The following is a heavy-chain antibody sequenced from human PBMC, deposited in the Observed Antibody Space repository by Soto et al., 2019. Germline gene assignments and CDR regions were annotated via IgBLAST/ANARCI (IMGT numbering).Heavy chain of an antibody. Sequence: PSETLSLTCTVSGRPVGSGGYYWTWIRQHPGRGLEWIGYIYHFGSTKYNPSLESRVVISVDTSKNQFSLKVPSVTAADTAIYFCARGGSYVGFDSWGQGARVTVSS. CDR2: IYHFGST. V-gene: IGHV4-61*08. D-gene: IGHD1-26*01. J-gene: IGHJ4*02. CDR1: GRPVGSGGYY. CDR3: ARGGSYVGFDS.